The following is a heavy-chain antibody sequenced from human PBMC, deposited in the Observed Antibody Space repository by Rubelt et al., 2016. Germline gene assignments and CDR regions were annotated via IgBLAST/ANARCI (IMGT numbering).Heavy chain of an antibody. CDR1: GFTFSSYG. V-gene: IGHV3-33*01. Sequence: GGVVQPGRSLRLSCAASGFTFSSYGMHWVRQAPGKGLEWVAVIWYDGSNKYYADSVKGRFTISRDNSKNTLYLQMNSVRAEDTAVYYCARGGMGGSTGYFDYWGQGTLVTVSS. CDR3: ARGGMGGSTGYFDY. J-gene: IGHJ4*02. D-gene: IGHD1-26*01. CDR2: IWYDGSNK.